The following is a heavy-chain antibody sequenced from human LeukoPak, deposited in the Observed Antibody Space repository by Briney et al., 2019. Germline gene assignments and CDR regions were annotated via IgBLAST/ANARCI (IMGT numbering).Heavy chain of an antibody. V-gene: IGHV3-15*01. J-gene: IGHJ4*02. Sequence: GGSLRLSCAASGFSISNGWMSWVRQAPGKGLEWVARVKSRSAGETTDYAAPVKGRFTISRDDSKNTLYLQMNSLKTEDTAVYYCTLIQGWGSGSYYRDFWGQGTLVTVSS. CDR3: TLIQGWGSGSYYRDF. CDR1: GFSISNGW. D-gene: IGHD3-10*01. CDR2: VKSRSAGETT.